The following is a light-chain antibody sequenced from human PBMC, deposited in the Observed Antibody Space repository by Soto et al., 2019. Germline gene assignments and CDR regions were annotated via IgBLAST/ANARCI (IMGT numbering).Light chain of an antibody. CDR2: DAS. CDR1: QSISTY. Sequence: EIVVTQSPATLSLSPGERATLSCRASQSISTYLAWYQQKPGQAPRLLIYDASNRATGIPARFSGSGSGTAFTLTTSSLEPEDFQVYYCQQRSTLPLTFGGGTKVEIK. V-gene: IGKV3-11*01. J-gene: IGKJ4*01. CDR3: QQRSTLPLT.